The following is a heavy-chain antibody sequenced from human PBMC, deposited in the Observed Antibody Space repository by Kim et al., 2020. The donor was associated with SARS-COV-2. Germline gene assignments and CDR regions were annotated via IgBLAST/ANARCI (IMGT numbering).Heavy chain of an antibody. CDR1: GYTFTSYD. CDR2: MNPNSGNT. Sequence: ASVKVSCKASGYTFTSYDINWVRQATGQGLEWMGWMNPNSGNTGYAQKFLGRVTMTRNTSISTAYMELSSLRSEDTAVYYCARGGYYYGSGSYYQNWFDPWGQGTLVTVSS. D-gene: IGHD3-10*01. V-gene: IGHV1-8*01. J-gene: IGHJ5*02. CDR3: ARGGYYYGSGSYYQNWFDP.